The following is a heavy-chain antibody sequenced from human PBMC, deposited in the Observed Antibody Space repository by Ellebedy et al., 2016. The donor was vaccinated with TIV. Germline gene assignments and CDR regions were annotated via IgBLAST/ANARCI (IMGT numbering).Heavy chain of an antibody. CDR1: RYTFTSYA. V-gene: IGHV1-3*01. Sequence: ASVKVSXKASRYTFTSYAMHWVRQAPGQRLEWMGWINAGNGNTKYSQKFQGRVTITRDTSASTAYMELSSLRSEDTAVYYCATVMAASNYYYYYGMDVWGQGTTVTVSS. CDR2: INAGNGNT. J-gene: IGHJ6*02. CDR3: ATVMAASNYYYYYGMDV. D-gene: IGHD2-15*01.